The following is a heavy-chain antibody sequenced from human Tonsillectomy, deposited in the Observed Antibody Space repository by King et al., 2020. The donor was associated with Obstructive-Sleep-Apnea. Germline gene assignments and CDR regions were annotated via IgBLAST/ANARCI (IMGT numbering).Heavy chain of an antibody. CDR3: ARAAYSGYDFPYYYYGMDV. CDR2: ISSISSYI. D-gene: IGHD5-12*01. CDR1: GFTFSSYS. Sequence: VQLVESGGGLVKPGGSLRLSCAASGFTFSSYSMNWVRQAPGKGLEWVSSISSISSYIYYADSVKGRFTISRDNAKNSLYLQMNSLRAEDTAVYYCARAAYSGYDFPYYYYGMDVWGQGTTVTVSS. J-gene: IGHJ6*02. V-gene: IGHV3-21*01.